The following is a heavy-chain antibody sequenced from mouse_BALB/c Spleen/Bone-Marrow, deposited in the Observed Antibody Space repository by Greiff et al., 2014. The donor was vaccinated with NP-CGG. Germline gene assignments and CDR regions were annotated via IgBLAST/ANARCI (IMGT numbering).Heavy chain of an antibody. V-gene: IGHV6-6*02. CDR2: IRLKSNNYAT. CDR3: TTGFAY. CDR1: GFTFSNYW. J-gene: IGHJ3*01. Sequence: VQLKESGGGLVQPGGSMKLSCVASGFTFSNYWMNWVRQSPEKGLDWVAEIRLKSNNYATHYAESVKGRFTISRDDSKSSVYLQMNSLRAEDTGIYYCTTGFAYWGQGTLVTVSA.